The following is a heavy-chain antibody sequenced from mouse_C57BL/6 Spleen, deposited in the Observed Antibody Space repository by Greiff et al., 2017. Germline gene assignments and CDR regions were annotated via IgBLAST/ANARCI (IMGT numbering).Heavy chain of an antibody. Sequence: QSGAELVRPGASVKMSCKASGYTFTSYNMHWVKQTPRQGLEWIGAIYPGNGDTSYNQKFKGKATLTVDKSSSTAYMQLSSLTSEDSAVYFCAVYYDYDEGFAYWGQGTLVTVSA. D-gene: IGHD2-4*01. J-gene: IGHJ3*01. V-gene: IGHV1-12*01. CDR3: AVYYDYDEGFAY. CDR2: IYPGNGDT. CDR1: GYTFTSYN.